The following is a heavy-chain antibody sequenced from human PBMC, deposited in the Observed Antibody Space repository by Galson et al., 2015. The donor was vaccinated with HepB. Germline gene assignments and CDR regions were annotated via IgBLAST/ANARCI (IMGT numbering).Heavy chain of an antibody. J-gene: IGHJ4*02. V-gene: IGHV3-33*08. Sequence: SLRLSCAASGFTFSSYSMNWVRQAPGKGLEWVAVIWYDGSNKYYGDSVKGRFTISRDNFKKTLYLQMNSLRAEDTAVYYCAREESVINPRFDYWGQGTLVTVSS. CDR1: GFTFSSYS. CDR2: IWYDGSNK. CDR3: AREESVINPRFDY. D-gene: IGHD4-23*01.